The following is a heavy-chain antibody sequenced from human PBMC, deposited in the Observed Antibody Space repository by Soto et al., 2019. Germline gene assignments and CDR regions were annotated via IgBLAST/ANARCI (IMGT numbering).Heavy chain of an antibody. J-gene: IGHJ4*02. CDR1: GFTFSSYA. Sequence: GGSLRLSCAASGFTFSSYAMSWVRQAPGKGLEWVSAISGSGGSTYYADSVKGRFTISRDNSKNTLYLQMNSLRAEDTAVYYCAKGPYGSAYPPYNYFDYWGQGTLVTVSS. V-gene: IGHV3-23*01. CDR3: AKGPYGSAYPPYNYFDY. D-gene: IGHD3-10*01. CDR2: ISGSGGST.